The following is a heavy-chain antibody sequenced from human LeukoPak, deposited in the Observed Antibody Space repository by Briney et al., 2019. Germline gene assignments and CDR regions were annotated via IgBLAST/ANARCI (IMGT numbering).Heavy chain of an antibody. CDR1: GFTFSSYS. CDR2: ISSSSSYI. Sequence: GGSLRLSCAASGFTFSSYSMNWVRQAPGKGLEWVSSISSSSSYIYYADSVKGRFTISRDNAKNSLYLQMNSLRAEDTAVYYCARAPARVTSAFDIWGQGTMVTVSS. D-gene: IGHD4-17*01. V-gene: IGHV3-21*01. J-gene: IGHJ3*02. CDR3: ARAPARVTSAFDI.